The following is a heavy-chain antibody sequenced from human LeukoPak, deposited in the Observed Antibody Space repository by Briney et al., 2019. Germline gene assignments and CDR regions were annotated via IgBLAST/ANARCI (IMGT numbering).Heavy chain of an antibody. Sequence: GGSLRLSCAASGFTSSSYWMRWVRQAPGKGLEWVANINQDGSEKYYVDSVKGRFTISRDNAKNSLYLQMNSLRAEDTAVYYCARDSSSYFFWGQGTLVTVSS. J-gene: IGHJ4*02. CDR1: GFTSSSYW. CDR2: INQDGSEK. D-gene: IGHD6-13*01. CDR3: ARDSSSYFF. V-gene: IGHV3-7*01.